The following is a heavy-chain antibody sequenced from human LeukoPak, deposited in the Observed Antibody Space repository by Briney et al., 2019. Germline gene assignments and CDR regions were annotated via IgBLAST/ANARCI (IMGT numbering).Heavy chain of an antibody. D-gene: IGHD6-13*01. CDR3: ARDGGSISSFDY. CDR2: ISSSSNYI. Sequence: PGGSLRLSCSASGFTFSSYSMIWVRQAPGKGLEWVSSISSSSNYIYYADSVKGRFTISRDNAKNSLHLQMNSLRAEDTAVYYCARDGGSISSFDYWGQGTLVTVSS. V-gene: IGHV3-21*01. CDR1: GFTFSSYS. J-gene: IGHJ4*02.